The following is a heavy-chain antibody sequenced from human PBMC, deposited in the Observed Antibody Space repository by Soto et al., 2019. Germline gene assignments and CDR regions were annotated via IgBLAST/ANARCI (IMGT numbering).Heavy chain of an antibody. CDR2: IYYSGST. CDR1: GGSISSGGYY. J-gene: IGHJ6*02. V-gene: IGHV4-31*03. Sequence: SETLSLTCTVSGGSISSGGYYWSWIRQHPGKGLEWIGYIYYSGSTYYNPSLKSRVTISVDTSKNQFSLKLSSVTAADTAVCYCARLRLPPSYGMDVWGQGTTVPVSS. D-gene: IGHD2-21*02. CDR3: ARLRLPPSYGMDV.